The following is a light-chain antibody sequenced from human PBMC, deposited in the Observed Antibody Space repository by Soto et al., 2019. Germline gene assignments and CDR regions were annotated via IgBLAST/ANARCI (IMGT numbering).Light chain of an antibody. V-gene: IGKV3-15*01. Sequence: EIVMTQSPATLSVSPGERATLSCSASQTIGRNLAWYQQKPGQSPRHLVYGASTRATGITARFSGSGSGTDFTLSISSLQSQDFAIYYCQHYYNWPRTFGQGTRVEIK. CDR3: QHYYNWPRT. CDR1: QTIGRN. J-gene: IGKJ1*01. CDR2: GAS.